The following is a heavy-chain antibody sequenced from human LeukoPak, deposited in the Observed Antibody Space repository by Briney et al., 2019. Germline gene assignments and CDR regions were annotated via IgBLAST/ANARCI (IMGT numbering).Heavy chain of an antibody. D-gene: IGHD5-24*01. CDR1: GDSISSSTFS. V-gene: IGHV4-39*02. CDR3: ARGAGAGYNLQPFDY. Sequence: SETLSLTCTVSGDSISSSTFSWGWIRQPPGKGLEWIGSMDYSGDTYDNESLKSRVTISVDTSKNHFSLKLSSVTAADTAVYYCARGAGAGYNLQPFDYWGQGTLVTVSS. J-gene: IGHJ4*02. CDR2: MDYSGDT.